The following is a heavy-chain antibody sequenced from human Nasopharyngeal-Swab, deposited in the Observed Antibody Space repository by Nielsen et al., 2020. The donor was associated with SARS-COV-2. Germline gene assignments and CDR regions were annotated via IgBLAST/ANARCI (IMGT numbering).Heavy chain of an antibody. CDR2: IIPIFGTA. D-gene: IGHD6-13*01. V-gene: IGHV1-69*01. Sequence: WVRQAPGQGLEWMGGIIPIFGTANYAQKFQGRVTITADESASTAYMELSSLRSEDTAVYYCAKDAVPLAAAGTGVGYFDYWGQGTLVTVSS. J-gene: IGHJ4*02. CDR3: AKDAVPLAAAGTGVGYFDY.